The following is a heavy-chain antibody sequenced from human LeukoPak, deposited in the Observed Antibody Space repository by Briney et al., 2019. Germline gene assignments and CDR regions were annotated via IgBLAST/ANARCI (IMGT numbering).Heavy chain of an antibody. CDR1: GFTFSSYW. J-gene: IGHJ4*02. D-gene: IGHD1-26*01. CDR2: IKQDGSEK. CDR3: ARVGSWYYFDY. V-gene: IGHV3-7*01. Sequence: GGSLTLSCAASGFTFSSYWMSWVRQAPGKGLEWVANIKQDGSEKYYVDSVKGRLTISRDNAKNSLYLQMNSLRAEDTAVYYCARVGSWYYFDYWGQGTLVTVSS.